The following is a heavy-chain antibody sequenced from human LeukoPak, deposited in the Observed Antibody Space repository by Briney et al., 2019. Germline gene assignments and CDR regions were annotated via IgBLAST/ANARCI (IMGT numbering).Heavy chain of an antibody. D-gene: IGHD3-10*01. J-gene: IGHJ4*02. V-gene: IGHV3-30-3*01. CDR2: ISYDGSNK. Sequence: GGSLRLSCAASGFTFSSYAMHWVRQAPGKGLEWVAVISYDGSNKYYADSVKGRFTISRDNSKNTLYLQMNSLRAEDTAVYYCATGPGDSNYWGQGTLVTVSS. CDR1: GFTFSSYA. CDR3: ATGPGDSNY.